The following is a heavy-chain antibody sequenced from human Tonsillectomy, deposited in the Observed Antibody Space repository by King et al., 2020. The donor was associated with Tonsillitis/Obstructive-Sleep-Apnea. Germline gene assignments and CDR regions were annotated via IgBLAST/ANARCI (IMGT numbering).Heavy chain of an antibody. CDR2: IHHGGST. CDR3: ARGDLLTGYYASTDFDY. D-gene: IGHD3-9*01. Sequence: VQLQQWGAGLLKPSETLSLTCAVYGGSFSGYYWSWIRQPPGKALEWIGEIHHGGSTRYNPSLKSRVTISLDSSKNQFSLKLNSMTAADTAVYYCARGDLLTGYYASTDFDYWGQGTLVTVSS. CDR1: GGSFSGYY. V-gene: IGHV4-34*01. J-gene: IGHJ4*02.